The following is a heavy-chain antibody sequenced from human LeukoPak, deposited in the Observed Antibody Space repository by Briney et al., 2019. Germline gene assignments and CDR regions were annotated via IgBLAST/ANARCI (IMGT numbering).Heavy chain of an antibody. CDR2: IYYSGST. CDR3: AREFPYYDFWSGQPKGFDP. J-gene: IGHJ5*02. Sequence: SETLSLTCSVSGGSINSYYWSWIRQPPGKGLEWLGYIYYSGSTNYNPSLKSRITISVDTSKNQFSLKLSSVTAADTAVYYCAREFPYYDFWSGQPKGFDPWGQGTLVTVSS. V-gene: IGHV4-59*01. D-gene: IGHD3-3*01. CDR1: GGSINSYY.